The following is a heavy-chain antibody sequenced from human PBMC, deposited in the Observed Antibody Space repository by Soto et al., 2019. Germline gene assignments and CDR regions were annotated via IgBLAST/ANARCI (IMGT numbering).Heavy chain of an antibody. D-gene: IGHD6-19*01. J-gene: IGHJ4*01. CDR3: ARAVSSGWYLDYFDY. CDR2: IYHSGST. CDR1: GGSISSGGYS. V-gene: IGHV4-30-2*01. Sequence: QLQLQESGSGLLKPSQTLSLTCAVSGGSISSGGYSWSWIRQPPGKGLVWIGYIYHSGSTYYNPSLKSRVTISVDRSKNQVSLKLSFVTAEDTAVYYYARAVSSGWYLDYFDYWGHGTLVIVSS.